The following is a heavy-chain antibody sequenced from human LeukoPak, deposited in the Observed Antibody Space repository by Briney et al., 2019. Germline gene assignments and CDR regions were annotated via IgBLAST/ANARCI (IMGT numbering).Heavy chain of an antibody. CDR2: INWNGGST. Sequence: GGSLRLSCAVSRFAFSNYGMSWVRQAPGKGLEWVSGINWNGGSTGYADSVKGRFTISRDNTMNSLYLQMNSLRAEDTAVYYCAREEGGLVPAAILDCWGQGTLVIVSS. V-gene: IGHV3-20*04. CDR3: AREEGGLVPAAILDC. CDR1: RFAFSNYG. J-gene: IGHJ4*02. D-gene: IGHD2-2*02.